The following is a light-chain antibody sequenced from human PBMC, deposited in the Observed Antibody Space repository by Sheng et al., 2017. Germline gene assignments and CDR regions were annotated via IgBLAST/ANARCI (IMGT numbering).Light chain of an antibody. CDR1: SSDVGGYNY. CDR2: DVS. CDR3: TSYTSSSTFC. J-gene: IGLJ1*01. V-gene: IGLV2-14*03. Sequence: QSALTQPASVSGSPGQSITISCTGTSSDVGGYNYVSWYQQHPDKAPKLIIFDVSNRPSGISDRFSGSKSGNTASLTISGLQAEDEADYSCTSYTSSSTFCFGTGTKVTVL.